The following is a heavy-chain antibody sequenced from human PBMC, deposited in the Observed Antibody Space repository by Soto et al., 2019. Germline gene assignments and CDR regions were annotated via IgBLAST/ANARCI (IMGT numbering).Heavy chain of an antibody. Sequence: QGQLVESGGGVVQPGRSLRLSCAASGFTFSSYGMHWVRQAPGKGLEWVAVISYDGSNKYYADSVKGRFTISRDNSKNTLYLQMNSLRAEDTAVYYCALSYGDYYDSSGYDYWGQGTLVTVSS. V-gene: IGHV3-30*03. CDR2: ISYDGSNK. J-gene: IGHJ4*02. CDR1: GFTFSSYG. CDR3: ALSYGDYYDSSGYDY. D-gene: IGHD3-22*01.